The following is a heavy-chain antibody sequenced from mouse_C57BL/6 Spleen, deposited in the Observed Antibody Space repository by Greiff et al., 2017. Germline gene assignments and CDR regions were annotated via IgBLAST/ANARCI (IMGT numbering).Heavy chain of an antibody. D-gene: IGHD2-3*01. J-gene: IGHJ2*01. Sequence: QVQLQQPGAELVMPGASVKLSCKASGYTFTSYWMHWVKPRPGQGLEWIGEIDPSDSYTTYNQKVKGKSTLTVDKSSSTAYMQLSSLTSEDSAVYYCARSGGGYYRYFDYWGQGTTLTVSS. CDR3: ARSGGGYYRYFDY. V-gene: IGHV1-69*01. CDR1: GYTFTSYW. CDR2: IDPSDSYT.